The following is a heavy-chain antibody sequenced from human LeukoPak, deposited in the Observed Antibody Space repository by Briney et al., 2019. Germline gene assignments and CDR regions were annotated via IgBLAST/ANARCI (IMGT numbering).Heavy chain of an antibody. D-gene: IGHD2-2*01. Sequence: GGSLRLSRAASGFTFSDYYMSWSRQAPGGGLEWVSYITSSSTIYYADSVKGRFTISRDNAKNSLYLQMNSLRAEDTAVYYCARRHCSSTSCPLVGYWGQGTLVTVSS. CDR3: ARRHCSSTSCPLVGY. CDR1: GFTFSDYY. J-gene: IGHJ4*02. CDR2: ITSSSTI. V-gene: IGHV3-11*04.